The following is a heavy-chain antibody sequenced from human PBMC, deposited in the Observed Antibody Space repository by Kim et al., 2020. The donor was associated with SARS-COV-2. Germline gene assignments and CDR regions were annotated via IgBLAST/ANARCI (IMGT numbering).Heavy chain of an antibody. J-gene: IGHJ6*02. Sequence: GGSLRLSCAVSGFTLKNYWMHWVRQAPGKGLVWVSRINNDGSRTSYADSVKGRFTISRDNAKNTLYLQMNSLSAEDTAVYYCARDLMDRMDVWGQGTTVT. D-gene: IGHD2-8*01. CDR3: ARDLMDRMDV. CDR2: INNDGSRT. V-gene: IGHV3-74*01. CDR1: GFTLKNYW.